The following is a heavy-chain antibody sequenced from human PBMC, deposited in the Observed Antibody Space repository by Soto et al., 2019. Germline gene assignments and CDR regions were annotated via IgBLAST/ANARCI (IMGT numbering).Heavy chain of an antibody. D-gene: IGHD4-17*01. V-gene: IGHV4-31*03. CDR3: ARADYGDRGLAFDS. CDR2: IYYTGST. Sequence: QVQLQESGPGLVKTSQTLSLTCTVSGGSTGSGGYYWSWIRQHPGKGLEWIGYIYYTGSTYYSPSLKSRVSISVDKSKNQFSLKLDSVTAADTAVYYCARADYGDRGLAFDSWGQGTLVTVSS. J-gene: IGHJ4*02. CDR1: GGSTGSGGYY.